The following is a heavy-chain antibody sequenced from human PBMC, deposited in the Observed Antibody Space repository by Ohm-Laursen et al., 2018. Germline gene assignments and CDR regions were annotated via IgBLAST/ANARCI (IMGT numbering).Heavy chain of an antibody. V-gene: IGHV3-23*01. CDR2: ISDSGGST. Sequence: SLRLSCAASGFTFSSYAMSWVRQAPGKGLEWVSGISDSGGSTYYGDSVKGRFTISRDNAKNSLYLQMNSLRAEDTAVYYCARDAGYSSGWGQGTLVTVSS. D-gene: IGHD6-19*01. CDR3: ARDAGYSSG. J-gene: IGHJ4*02. CDR1: GFTFSSYA.